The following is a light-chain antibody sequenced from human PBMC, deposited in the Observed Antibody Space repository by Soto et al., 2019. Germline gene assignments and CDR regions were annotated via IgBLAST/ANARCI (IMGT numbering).Light chain of an antibody. V-gene: IGLV2-8*01. J-gene: IGLJ2*01. CDR1: SSDVGGYDY. CDR3: SSYAGTNIVV. CDR2: EVS. Sequence: QSALTQPPSASGSPGQSVTISCTGTSSDVGGYDYVSWYQQYPGKAPKLMIYEVSKRPSGVPDRFSGSKSGYTASLTVSGLQAEDEADYYCSSYAGTNIVVFGGGTKLTV.